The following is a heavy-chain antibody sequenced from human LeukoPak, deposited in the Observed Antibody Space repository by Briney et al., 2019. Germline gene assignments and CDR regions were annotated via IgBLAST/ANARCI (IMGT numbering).Heavy chain of an antibody. Sequence: GRSLRLSCAASGFSFSNYGMHWVRQAPGKGLEWVALISLDGSSKYYADSVKGRFTISRDNSKNTLYLQMNSLRDEDTAVYHCAKQGSCSGGSCYAHHFDSWGQGTLVTVSS. CDR3: AKQGSCSGGSCYAHHFDS. J-gene: IGHJ4*02. D-gene: IGHD2-15*01. CDR2: ISLDGSSK. CDR1: GFSFSNYG. V-gene: IGHV3-30*18.